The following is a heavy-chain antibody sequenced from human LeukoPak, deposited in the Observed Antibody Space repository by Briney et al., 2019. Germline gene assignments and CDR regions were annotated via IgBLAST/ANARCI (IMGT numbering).Heavy chain of an antibody. CDR2: ISSSSSYI. D-gene: IGHD3-10*01. J-gene: IGHJ4*02. Sequence: GGSLRLSCAASGFTFSSYSMNWVRQAPGKGLEWVSSISSSSSYIYYADSVKGRFTISRDNAKNSLYLQMNSLRAEDTAVYYCAREGEHYYGSGSCYKAFDYWGQGTLVTVSS. CDR1: GFTFSSYS. CDR3: AREGEHYYGSGSCYKAFDY. V-gene: IGHV3-21*01.